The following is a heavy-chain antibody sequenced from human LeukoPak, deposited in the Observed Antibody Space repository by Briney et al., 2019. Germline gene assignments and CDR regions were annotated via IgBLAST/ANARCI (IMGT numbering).Heavy chain of an antibody. CDR2: TWYDESQK. Sequence: GRSLRLSCAVSEFSFRDFGFHWVRQAPGKGLEWVAVTWYDESQKYYADSVKGRFTISKDNSKNTLYLEMSSLRVEDTAVYYCAKWEGTRQFYFGYWGQGALVTVAS. V-gene: IGHV3-33*06. CDR3: AKWEGTRQFYFGY. CDR1: EFSFRDFG. J-gene: IGHJ4*02. D-gene: IGHD1-26*01.